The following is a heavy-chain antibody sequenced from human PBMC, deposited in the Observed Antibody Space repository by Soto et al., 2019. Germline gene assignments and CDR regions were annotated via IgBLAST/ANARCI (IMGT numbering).Heavy chain of an antibody. CDR1: GFSLSSSGMR. D-gene: IGHD1-1*01. J-gene: IGHJ5*02. CDR2: IDWDDDK. CDR3: ANTGTDGSRFDP. V-gene: IGHV2-70*04. Sequence: SGPTLVNPTQTLTLTCTFSGFSLSSSGMRVSWIRQPPGKALEWLARIDWDDDKYYRTSLKSRLTIFKDTSKNQVVLTMTNKDPVDTATSCCANTGTDGSRFDPWGQGTLVTVSS.